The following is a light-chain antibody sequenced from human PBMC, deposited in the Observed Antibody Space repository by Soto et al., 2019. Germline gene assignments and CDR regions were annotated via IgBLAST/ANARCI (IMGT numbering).Light chain of an antibody. J-gene: IGKJ4*01. CDR3: QQYGSSPLT. CDR2: GAS. CDR1: QSVSSSY. V-gene: IGKV3-20*01. Sequence: EIVLTQSPGTLSLSPGERATLSCRASQSVSSSYLAWYQQKPGQAPRLLIYGASSRATGIPDRFSGSGSGTDFTLTIRRLEPEAFAVYYCQQYGSSPLTFGGGTKVDIK.